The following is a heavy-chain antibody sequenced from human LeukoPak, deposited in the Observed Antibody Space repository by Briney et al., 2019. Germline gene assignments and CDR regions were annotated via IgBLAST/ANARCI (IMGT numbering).Heavy chain of an antibody. CDR1: GYTLTELS. CDR2: FDPEDGET. CDR3: ATGDSGYE. V-gene: IGHV1-24*01. Sequence: ASVKVSCKVSGYTLTELSMHWVRQAPGKGLEWMGGFDPEDGETIYAQKFQGRVTITEDTSTDTAYMELSSLRSEDTAVYYCATGDSGYEWGQGTLVTVSS. J-gene: IGHJ4*02. D-gene: IGHD5-12*01.